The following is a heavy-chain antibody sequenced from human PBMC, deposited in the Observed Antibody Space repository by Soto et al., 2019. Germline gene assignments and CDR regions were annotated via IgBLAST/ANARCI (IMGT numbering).Heavy chain of an antibody. V-gene: IGHV3-11*01. CDR2: ISSSGSTI. CDR1: GFTFSDYY. CDR3: ARGQTDIVVVPAAKFVVGDIVVVVAAFDI. Sequence: QVQLVESGGGLVKPGGSLRLSCAASGFTFSDYYMSWIRQAPGKGLEWVSYISSSGSTIYYADSVKGRFTISRDNAKNSLYMQMNSLRAEDTAVYYCARGQTDIVVVPAAKFVVGDIVVVVAAFDIWGQGTMVTVSS. J-gene: IGHJ3*02. D-gene: IGHD2-2*01.